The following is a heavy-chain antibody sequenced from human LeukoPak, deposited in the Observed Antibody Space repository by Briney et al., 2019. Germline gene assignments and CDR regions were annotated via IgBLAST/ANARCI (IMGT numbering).Heavy chain of an antibody. CDR3: AREDYGDYHLDY. Sequence: GSLRLSCAASGFTFNNHWMHWVRQAPGKGLVWVSRIKSDGSTTSYADSVKGRFTISRDNAKNTLYLQMNSLRAEDTAVYYYAREDYGDYHLDYWGQGTLVTVSS. D-gene: IGHD4-17*01. CDR1: GFTFNNHW. J-gene: IGHJ4*02. CDR2: IKSDGSTT. V-gene: IGHV3-74*01.